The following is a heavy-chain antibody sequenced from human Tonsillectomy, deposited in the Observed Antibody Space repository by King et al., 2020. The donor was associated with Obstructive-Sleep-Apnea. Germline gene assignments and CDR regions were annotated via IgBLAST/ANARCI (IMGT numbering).Heavy chain of an antibody. Sequence: QLVQSGGGLVQPGGSLRLSCAASGFPFPTYARSWVSQAPGRWVEWAAAFNRPRNTFYAGSVRGRFTIARDKSKYTVDLQVNSLRAEDTAIYYCAKEGGGSGVYWVDSWGQGTLVTVSS. J-gene: IGHJ4*02. V-gene: IGHV3-23*04. CDR2: FNRPRNT. D-gene: IGHD3-10*01. CDR3: AKEGGGSGVYWVDS. CDR1: GFPFPTYA.